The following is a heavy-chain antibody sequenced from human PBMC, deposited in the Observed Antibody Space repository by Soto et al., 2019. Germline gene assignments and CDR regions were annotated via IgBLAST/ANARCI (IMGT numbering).Heavy chain of an antibody. CDR3: ARENRSLMDV. CDR1: GGSISSGDYY. CDR2: IYYSGST. V-gene: IGHV4-30-4*01. J-gene: IGHJ6*02. Sequence: PSETLSLTCTVSGGSISSGDYYWSWIRQPPGKGLEWIGYIYYSGSTYYNTSLKSRVTISVDTSKKQFSLKLSSVTAANTAVYYCARENRSLMDVWGQGTTVTVSS.